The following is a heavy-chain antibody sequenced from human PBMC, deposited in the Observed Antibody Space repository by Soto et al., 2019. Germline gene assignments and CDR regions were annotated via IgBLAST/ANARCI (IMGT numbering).Heavy chain of an antibody. V-gene: IGHV3-9*01. CDR3: AQDEEIGSGSYFLGSFDL. CDR1: GFTFDDYG. Sequence: EVQLVESGGGWVQPGRSLRLSCAASGFTFDDYGMHWVRQAPGKGLEWVSGITWSSGVKAYADSVKGRFTISRDSAKNSLSMQMNSLRAEDTAVYYCAQDEEIGSGSYFLGSFDLWGQGTLVSVSP. J-gene: IGHJ3*01. D-gene: IGHD3-10*01. CDR2: ITWSSGVK.